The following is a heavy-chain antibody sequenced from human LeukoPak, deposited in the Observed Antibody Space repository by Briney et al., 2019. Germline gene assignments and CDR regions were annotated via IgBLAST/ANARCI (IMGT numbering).Heavy chain of an antibody. CDR1: GFIVSNYC. CDR3: VRGTGY. Sequence: GGSLRLSCAASGFIVSNYCVGWVRQAPGKGLEYVSAISSNGDNTYYADSVKGRFTISRDNSKNTLYLQMSSLRADDTAVYYCVRGTGYWGQGTLVTVSS. CDR2: ISSNGDNT. V-gene: IGHV3-64D*06. J-gene: IGHJ4*02.